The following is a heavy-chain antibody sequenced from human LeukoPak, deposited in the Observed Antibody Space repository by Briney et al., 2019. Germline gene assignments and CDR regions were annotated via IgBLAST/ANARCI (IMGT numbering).Heavy chain of an antibody. CDR3: AKGVNYGDSSDAFDI. V-gene: IGHV3-23*01. J-gene: IGHJ3*02. D-gene: IGHD4-17*01. Sequence: GGSLRLSCAASGFTFSSYGMSWVRQAPGKGLEWVSAISGSGGSTYYADSVKGRFTISRDNSKNTPYLQMNSLRAEDTAVYYCAKGVNYGDSSDAFDIWGQGTMVTVSS. CDR2: ISGSGGST. CDR1: GFTFSSYG.